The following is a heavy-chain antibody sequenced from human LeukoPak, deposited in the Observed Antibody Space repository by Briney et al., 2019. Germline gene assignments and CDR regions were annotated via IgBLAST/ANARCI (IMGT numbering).Heavy chain of an antibody. CDR1: GFIFSNYA. CDR3: ARWYTHRYYDC. J-gene: IGHJ4*02. Sequence: GGSLRLSCAASGFIFSNYAMSWVRQAPGKGLEWVSVMGDSDASAFYVDSVKARFTISRDNSKNTLYLQMNSLRAEDAAVYYCARWYTHRYYDCWGQGTLVTVSS. CDR2: MGDSDASA. D-gene: IGHD2-8*01. V-gene: IGHV3-23*01.